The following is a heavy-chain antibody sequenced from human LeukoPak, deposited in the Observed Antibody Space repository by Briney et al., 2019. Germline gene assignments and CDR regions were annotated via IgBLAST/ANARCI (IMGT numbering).Heavy chain of an antibody. J-gene: IGHJ4*02. D-gene: IGHD3-22*01. V-gene: IGHV1-24*01. Sequence: RASVKVSCKASGYTLTELSMHWVRQAPGKGLEWMGGFDPEDGETIYAQKFQGRVTMTEDTSTDTAYMELSSLRSEDTAVYYCATPRGTGYYYDSSGYLASWGQGTLVTVSS. CDR1: GYTLTELS. CDR2: FDPEDGET. CDR3: ATPRGTGYYYDSSGYLAS.